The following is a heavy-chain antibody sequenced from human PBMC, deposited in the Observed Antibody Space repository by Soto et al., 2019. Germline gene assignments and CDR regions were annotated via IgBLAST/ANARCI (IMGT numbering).Heavy chain of an antibody. V-gene: IGHV3-11*06. D-gene: IGHD5-12*01. CDR3: ARDLSDGYRDY. CDR1: GFTFSDYY. Sequence: QVQLVESGGGLVKPGGSLRLSCAASGFTFSDYYMSWIRQAPGKGLEWVSYISSSSSYTNYADSVKGRFTISRDNAKNSLYLQMNSLRAEDTAVYYCARDLSDGYRDYWGQGTLVTVSS. CDR2: ISSSSSYT. J-gene: IGHJ4*02.